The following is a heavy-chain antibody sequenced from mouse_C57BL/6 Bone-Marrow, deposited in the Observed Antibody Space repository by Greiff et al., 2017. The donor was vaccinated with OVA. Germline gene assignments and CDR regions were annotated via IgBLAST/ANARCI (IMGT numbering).Heavy chain of an antibody. D-gene: IGHD1-1*01. V-gene: IGHV1-81*01. Sequence: PQSGAELARPGASVRLSCKASGYTFTSSGISWVKQRTGQGLEWIGEIYPRSGNTYYNEKCNGKATLTADKYSSTPYMGLRSLASENSAVYFCAREPFTTVVDHWYFDVWGTGTTVTVSS. J-gene: IGHJ1*03. CDR2: IYPRSGNT. CDR3: AREPFTTVVDHWYFDV. CDR1: GYTFTSSG.